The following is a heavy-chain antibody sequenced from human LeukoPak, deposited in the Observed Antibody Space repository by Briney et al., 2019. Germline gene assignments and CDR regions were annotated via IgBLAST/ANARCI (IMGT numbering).Heavy chain of an antibody. D-gene: IGHD5-24*01. CDR2: IYSGGST. J-gene: IGHJ4*02. CDR1: GFTVSSNY. CDR3: ARGARGYNLNY. Sequence: GGSLRLSCAASGFTVSSNYMSWVRQAPGEGLEWVSVIYSGGSTYYADSVKGRFTISRDNSKNTLYLQMNSLRAEDTAVYYCARGARGYNLNYWGQGTLVTVSS. V-gene: IGHV3-66*01.